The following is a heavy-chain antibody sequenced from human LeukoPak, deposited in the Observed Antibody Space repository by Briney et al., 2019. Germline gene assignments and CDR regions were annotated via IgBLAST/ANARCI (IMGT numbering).Heavy chain of an antibody. CDR2: IYYSGST. CDR1: GGSISSSSYY. D-gene: IGHD3-10*01. Sequence: KSSETLSLTCTVSGGSISSSSYYWGWIRQPPGKGLEWIGSIYYSGSTYYNPSLKSRVTISVDTSKNQFSLKLSSVTAADTAVYYCARAIWFGELLFDYWGQGTLVTVSS. CDR3: ARAIWFGELLFDY. V-gene: IGHV4-39*01. J-gene: IGHJ4*02.